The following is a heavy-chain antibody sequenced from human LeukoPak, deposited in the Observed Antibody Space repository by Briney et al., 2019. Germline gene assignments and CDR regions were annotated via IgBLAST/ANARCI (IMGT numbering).Heavy chain of an antibody. D-gene: IGHD3-3*01. V-gene: IGHV1-58*02. CDR2: IVVCSGNT. J-gene: IGHJ6*02. Sequence: GASVKVSCKAAGFTFTSSAMQWVRQARGQRLEWRGWIVVCSGNTDYAQKFQERVTITRDMSTSTAYMELSSLRSEDTAVYYCAAAIPKLRFLEWLSGGDYYYGMDVWGQGTTVTVSS. CDR3: AAAIPKLRFLEWLSGGDYYYGMDV. CDR1: GFTFTSSA.